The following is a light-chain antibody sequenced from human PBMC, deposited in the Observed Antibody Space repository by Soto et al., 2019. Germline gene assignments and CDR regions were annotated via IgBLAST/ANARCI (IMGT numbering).Light chain of an antibody. J-gene: IGKJ3*01. CDR2: AAS. Sequence: DIQMTQSPSSLSAFLGDRVTITCRASQGISDYLVWYQQKPGKVPKLLIYAASTLQSGVPPRFSGTGSGTDFTRTISSLQPEDVATYYWQNYYSDPFTFGPGTKVDIK. CDR1: QGISDY. CDR3: QNYYSDPFT. V-gene: IGKV1-27*01.